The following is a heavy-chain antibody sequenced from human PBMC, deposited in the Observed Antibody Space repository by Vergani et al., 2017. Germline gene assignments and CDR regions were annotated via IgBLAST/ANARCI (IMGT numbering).Heavy chain of an antibody. CDR2: IYTSGST. J-gene: IGHJ4*02. CDR3: ARAEWFGDLG. Sequence: QVQLQESGPGLVKPSQTLSLTCTVSGGSISSGSYYWSWIRQPAGKGLEWIGRIYTSGSTNYNPSLKSRVTISVDTSKNQFSLKLSSVTAADTAVYYWARAEWFGDLGWGQGTLVTVSS. V-gene: IGHV4-61*02. CDR1: GGSISSGSYY. D-gene: IGHD3-10*01.